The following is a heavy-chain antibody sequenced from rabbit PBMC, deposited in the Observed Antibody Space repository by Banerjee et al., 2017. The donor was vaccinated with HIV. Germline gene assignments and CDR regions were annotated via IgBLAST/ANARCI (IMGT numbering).Heavy chain of an antibody. D-gene: IGHD4-1*01. CDR1: GFDLSSYYY. Sequence: QEQLEESGGGLVKPGGTLTLTCKASGFDLSSYYYMCWVRQAPGKGLEWSACIYGGSSGSTVYATWAKGRFTISRTSSTTVALQMTSLTAADTATYFCARDLAGVIGWNFDLWGQGTLVTVS. V-gene: IGHV1S45*01. CDR2: IYGGSSGST. CDR3: ARDLAGVIGWNFDL. J-gene: IGHJ4*01.